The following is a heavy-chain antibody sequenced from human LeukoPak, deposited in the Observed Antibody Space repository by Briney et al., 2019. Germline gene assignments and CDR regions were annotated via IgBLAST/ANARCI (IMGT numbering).Heavy chain of an antibody. J-gene: IGHJ6*02. CDR1: GFTFSSYA. V-gene: IGHV3-23*01. CDR2: ISGSGGST. CDR3: AKDLRHGSIFGVVTKFYYGMDV. Sequence: GGSLRLSCAASGFTFSSYAMSWVRQAPGKGLEWVSAISGSGGSTYYADSVKGRFTISKDNSKNKLYLQMNSLRAEDTAVYYCAKDLRHGSIFGVVTKFYYGMDVWGQGATVTVSS. D-gene: IGHD3-3*01.